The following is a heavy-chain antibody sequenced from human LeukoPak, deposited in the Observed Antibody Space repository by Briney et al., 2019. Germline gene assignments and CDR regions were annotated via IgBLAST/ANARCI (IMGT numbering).Heavy chain of an antibody. J-gene: IGHJ6*04. D-gene: IGHD2-15*01. CDR1: GFTSSSYG. V-gene: IGHV3-33*01. CDR2: IWYDGSNK. Sequence: GGSLRLSCAASGFTSSSYGMHWVRQAPGKGLEWVAVIWYDGSNKYYADSVKGRFTISRDNSKNTLYLQMNSLRAEDTAVYYCARACSGGSCYPQDDYYYYGMDVWGKGTTVTVSS. CDR3: ARACSGGSCYPQDDYYYYGMDV.